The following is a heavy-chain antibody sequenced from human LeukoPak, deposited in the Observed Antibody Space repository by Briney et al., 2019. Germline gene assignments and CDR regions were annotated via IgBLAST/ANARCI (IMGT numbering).Heavy chain of an antibody. CDR1: EFTFSSYA. CDR2: ISYSGGST. J-gene: IGHJ4*02. V-gene: IGHV3-23*01. D-gene: IGHD6-19*01. CDR3: AKDSPDSSGWYDLYPGSGGRYYFDY. Sequence: GGSLRLSCAASEFTFSSYAMSWVRQAPGKGLEWVSAISYSGGSTYYADSVKGRFTISRDNSKNTLYLQMNSLRAEDTAVYYCAKDSPDSSGWYDLYPGSGGRYYFDYWGQGTLVTVSS.